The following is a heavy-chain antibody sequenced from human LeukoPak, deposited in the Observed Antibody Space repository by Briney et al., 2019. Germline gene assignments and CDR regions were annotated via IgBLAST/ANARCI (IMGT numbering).Heavy chain of an antibody. CDR1: GYTFTSYD. CDR2: MNPNSGNT. D-gene: IGHD2-2*01. Sequence: ASVKVSCKASGYTFTSYDINWVRQATGQGLEWMGWMNPNSGNTGYAQKFQGRVTMTRNTSISTAYMELSSLRSEDTAVYYCAQGYCSSTSCPIPYYYYGMDVWGQGITVTVSS. V-gene: IGHV1-8*01. J-gene: IGHJ6*02. CDR3: AQGYCSSTSCPIPYYYYGMDV.